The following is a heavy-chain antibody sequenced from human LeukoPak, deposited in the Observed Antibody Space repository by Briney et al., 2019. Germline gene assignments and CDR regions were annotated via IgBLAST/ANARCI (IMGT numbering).Heavy chain of an antibody. V-gene: IGHV3-21*01. D-gene: IGHD2-2*02. CDR1: GFTFSSYS. CDR3: ARAEALVPAAIGWFDP. CDR2: ISSSSSYI. J-gene: IGHJ5*02. Sequence: PGGSLRLSCAASGFTFSSYSMNWVRQAPGKGLEWVSSISSSSSYIYYADSVKGRFTISRDNAKNSLYLQMNSLRAEDTAVYYCARAEALVPAAIGWFDPWGQGTLVTVSS.